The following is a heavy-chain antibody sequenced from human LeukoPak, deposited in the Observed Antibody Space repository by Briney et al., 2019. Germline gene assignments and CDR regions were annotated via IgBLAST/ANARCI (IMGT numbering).Heavy chain of an antibody. CDR1: GFTFSDHV. D-gene: IGHD3-3*01. V-gene: IGHV3-30*04. J-gene: IGHJ4*02. CDR3: ARSGITIFGVADY. CDR2: TSYDGTNK. Sequence: PGGSLRLSCAASGFTFSDHVMHWVRQAPGKGLEWVAGTSYDGTNKYEADSVKGRFIISRDNSKNTLFLQMNSLRAEDTAVYYCARSGITIFGVADYWGQGTLVTVSS.